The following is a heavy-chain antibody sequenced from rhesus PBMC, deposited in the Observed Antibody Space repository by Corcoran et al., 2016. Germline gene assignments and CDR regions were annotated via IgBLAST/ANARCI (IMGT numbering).Heavy chain of an antibody. J-gene: IGHJ4*01. Sequence: QVQLQEPGPGLVKPSETLSLTCAVSGYSISSGYYWGWIRKPPGKGLKYIGFISGRSGSTYYNPSLKSRVTISKDTSKNPFSLKLSSVTAADTAVYYCASFSRGWFFDYWGQGVLVTVSS. D-gene: IGHD6-31*01. CDR2: ISGRSGST. CDR3: ASFSRGWFFDY. V-gene: IGHV4-99*01. CDR1: GYSISSGYY.